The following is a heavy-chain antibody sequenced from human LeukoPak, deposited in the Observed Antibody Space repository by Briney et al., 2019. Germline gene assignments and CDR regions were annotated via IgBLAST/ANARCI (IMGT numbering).Heavy chain of an antibody. CDR1: GFTSSSYS. CDR2: ISSSSSTI. J-gene: IGHJ4*02. CDR3: AKDRLYYDFWSGYYFDY. V-gene: IGHV3-48*01. Sequence: GGSLRLSCAASGFTSSSYSMNWVRQAPGKGLEWVSYISSSSSTIYYADSVKGRFTISRDNSKNTLYLQMNSLRAEDTAVYYCAKDRLYYDFWSGYYFDYWGQGTLVTVSS. D-gene: IGHD3-3*01.